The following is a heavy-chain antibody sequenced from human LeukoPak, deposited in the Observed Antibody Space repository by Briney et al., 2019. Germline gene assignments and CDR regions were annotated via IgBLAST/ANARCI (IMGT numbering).Heavy chain of an antibody. CDR1: GGSISSYY. D-gene: IGHD3-22*01. CDR3: ARPKTMTQRNWFDP. V-gene: IGHV4-34*01. Sequence: PSETLSLTCTVSGGSISSYYWSWIRQPPGKGLEWIGEINHSGSTNYNPSLKSRVTISVDTSKNQFSLKLSSVTAADTAVYYCARPKTMTQRNWFDPWGQGTLVTVSS. CDR2: INHSGST. J-gene: IGHJ5*02.